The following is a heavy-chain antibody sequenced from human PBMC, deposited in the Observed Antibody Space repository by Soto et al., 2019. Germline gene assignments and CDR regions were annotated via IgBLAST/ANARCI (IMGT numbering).Heavy chain of an antibody. V-gene: IGHV4-4*02. Sequence: QVQLQESGPGLVKPSETLSLTCTVSSDSIAGENWWSWVRQPPGLGLEWIGEVFHTGGTNYYPSLKSRVTMEVDKSKNQFSLKLISATAADTAVYYCARVFSSGSGWMYYFDFWGQGTLVSVSS. J-gene: IGHJ4*02. D-gene: IGHD6-19*01. CDR2: VFHTGGT. CDR1: SDSIAGENW. CDR3: ARVFSSGSGWMYYFDF.